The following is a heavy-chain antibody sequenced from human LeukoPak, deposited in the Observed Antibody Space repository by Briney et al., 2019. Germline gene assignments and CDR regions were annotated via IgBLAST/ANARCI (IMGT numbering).Heavy chain of an antibody. J-gene: IGHJ4*02. V-gene: IGHV3-23*01. CDR3: ANPNRGKHSSSWYRGFDS. CDR1: GFTFSSYA. CDR2: MSGSAGNT. Sequence: GGSLRLSCAASGFTFSSYAMSWVRQAPGKGLEWVSGMSGSAGNTYYADSVKGRFTISRDNSKNTLYLQMNSLRAEDTAIYYCANPNRGKHSSSWYRGFDSWGRGTLVSVSS. D-gene: IGHD6-13*01.